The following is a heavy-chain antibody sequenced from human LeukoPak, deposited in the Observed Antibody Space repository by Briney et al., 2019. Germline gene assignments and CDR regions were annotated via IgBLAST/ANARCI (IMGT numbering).Heavy chain of an antibody. CDR2: ILNDGSNN. Sequence: GGSLRLSCAASGFTFSIYYIHWVRQAPGKGLEWVAFILNDGSNNNYADSVRGPSTISRPKSKNTLYLQMNSLRTTQTAMTFCAKGTKAVLFTRDHYMDVWGKATTVTISS. V-gene: IGHV3-30*02. CDR1: GFTFSIYY. D-gene: IGHD6-19*01. J-gene: IGHJ6*03. CDR3: AKGTKAVLFTRDHYMDV.